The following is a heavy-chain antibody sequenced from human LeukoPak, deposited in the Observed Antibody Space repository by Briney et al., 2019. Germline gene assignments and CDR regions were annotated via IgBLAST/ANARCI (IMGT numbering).Heavy chain of an antibody. V-gene: IGHV6-1*01. Sequence: SQTLSLTCGISGDSVSRTDAGWSWFRQSPSRGLEWLGRTYYRSIWYKDDAGWYKDDAGSLKSRITINVDPVMNQFSLQLNSVTPEDTALYYCARGGLVRGSINSLIAFDVWGQGIMVTVSS. J-gene: IGHJ3*01. CDR1: GDSVSRTDAG. CDR3: ARGGLVRGSINSLIAFDV. D-gene: IGHD3-10*01. CDR2: TYYRSIWYKDDAGWYK.